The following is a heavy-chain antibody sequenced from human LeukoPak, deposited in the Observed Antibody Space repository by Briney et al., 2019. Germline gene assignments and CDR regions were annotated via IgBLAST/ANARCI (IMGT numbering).Heavy chain of an antibody. D-gene: IGHD3-22*01. Sequence: PSETLSLTCAVYGGSFSGYYWSWIRQPPGKGLEWIGEINHSGSTNYNPSLKSRVTISVDTSKNQFSLKLSSVTAADTAVYYCARAGYYYDSSGYLLYDYWGQGTLVTVSS. V-gene: IGHV4-34*01. CDR2: INHSGST. CDR1: GGSFSGYY. CDR3: ARAGYYYDSSGYLLYDY. J-gene: IGHJ4*02.